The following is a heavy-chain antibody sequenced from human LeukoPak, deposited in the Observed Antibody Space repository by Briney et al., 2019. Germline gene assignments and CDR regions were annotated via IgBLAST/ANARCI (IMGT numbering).Heavy chain of an antibody. V-gene: IGHV3-23*01. CDR2: IRASDYST. CDR1: GFTFSNYW. D-gene: IGHD5-18*01. J-gene: IGHJ4*02. CDR3: ATPPYNYGLILDY. Sequence: GGSLRLSCAASGFTFSNYWMNWVRQAPGKGLEWVSAIRASDYSTYYADSVTGRFTISRDNSKNTVYLQMNSLRAEDTAVYYCATPPYNYGLILDYWGQGTLVTVSS.